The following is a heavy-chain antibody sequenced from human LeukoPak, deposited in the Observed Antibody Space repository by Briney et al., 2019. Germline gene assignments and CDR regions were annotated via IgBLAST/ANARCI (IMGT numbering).Heavy chain of an antibody. V-gene: IGHV3-23*01. Sequence: GGSLRLSCAASGFTFSSYAMSWVRQAPGKGLEWVSAISGSGGSTYYADSVKGRFTISRDNSKNTLYLQMNSLRAEDTAVYYCARGPYSYGYATGRFDYWGQGTLVTVSS. D-gene: IGHD5-18*01. CDR3: ARGPYSYGYATGRFDY. CDR1: GFTFSSYA. CDR2: ISGSGGST. J-gene: IGHJ4*02.